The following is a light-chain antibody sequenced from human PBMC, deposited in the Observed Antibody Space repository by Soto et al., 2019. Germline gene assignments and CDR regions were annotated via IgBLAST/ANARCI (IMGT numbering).Light chain of an antibody. J-gene: IGLJ3*02. V-gene: IGLV1-40*01. Sequence: QSVLTQPPSVSGAPGQRVTISCTGSSSNIGAGYDVHWYQQLPGTAPKHLIYGNSNRPSGVPDRFSGSKSGTSASLAITGLRAADEADYYCQSYDSSLSGWVFGGGTQLTVL. CDR3: QSYDSSLSGWV. CDR2: GNS. CDR1: SSNIGAGYD.